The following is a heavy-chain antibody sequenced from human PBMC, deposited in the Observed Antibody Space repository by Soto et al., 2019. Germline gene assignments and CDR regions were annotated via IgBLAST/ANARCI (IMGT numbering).Heavy chain of an antibody. J-gene: IGHJ5*01. Sequence: ASVKVSCKASGYTFTGYYMHWVRQAPGQGLEWMGWINPNSGGTNYAQKFQGRVTMTRDTSISTAYMELSRLRSDDTAVYYCARGDYYDSSGWFDSWGQGTLVTVSS. CDR2: INPNSGGT. D-gene: IGHD3-22*01. CDR3: ARGDYYDSSGWFDS. V-gene: IGHV1-2*02. CDR1: GYTFTGYY.